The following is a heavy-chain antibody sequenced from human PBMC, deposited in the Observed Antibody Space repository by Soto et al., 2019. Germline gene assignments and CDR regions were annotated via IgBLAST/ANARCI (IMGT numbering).Heavy chain of an antibody. V-gene: IGHV1-3*01. J-gene: IGHJ6*02. CDR2: INAGNGNT. Sequence: GASVKVSCNASGYTFTSYAMHWVRQAPGQRLEWMGWINAGNGNTKYSQKFQGRVTITRDKSASTAYMELSSLRSGDTAVYYCARTQYSSSSKGYYYYGMDVWGQGTTVTVSS. CDR3: ARTQYSSSSKGYYYYGMDV. D-gene: IGHD6-6*01. CDR1: GYTFTSYA.